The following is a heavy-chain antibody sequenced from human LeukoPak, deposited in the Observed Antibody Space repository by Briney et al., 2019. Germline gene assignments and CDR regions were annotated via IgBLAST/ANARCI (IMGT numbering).Heavy chain of an antibody. V-gene: IGHV4-59*01. CDR3: ARGDCSSTSCSFDP. J-gene: IGHJ5*02. Sequence: SETLSLTCTVSGGSISSYYWSWIRQPPGKGLEWIGYIYYSGSTNYNPSLMSRVTISVDTSKNQFSLKLSSVTAADTAVYYCARGDCSSTSCSFDPWGQGTLVTVSS. CDR1: GGSISSYY. CDR2: IYYSGST. D-gene: IGHD2-2*01.